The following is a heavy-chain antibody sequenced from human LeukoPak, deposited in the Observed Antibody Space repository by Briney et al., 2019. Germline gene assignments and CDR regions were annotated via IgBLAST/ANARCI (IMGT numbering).Heavy chain of an antibody. D-gene: IGHD1-26*01. J-gene: IGHJ4*02. CDR1: GASLSTYY. V-gene: IGHV4-59*01. CDR3: ARATVGGLAY. Sequence: SETLSLTCTVSGASLSTYYWSWIRQPPGKGLEWIGYISYSGSTNYNPPLKSRVTISVDTSKNQFSLNLSSVTAADTALYYCARATVGGLAYWGQGTLVTVSS. CDR2: ISYSGST.